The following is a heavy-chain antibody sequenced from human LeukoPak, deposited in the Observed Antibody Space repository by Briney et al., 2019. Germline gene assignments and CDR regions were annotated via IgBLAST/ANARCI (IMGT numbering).Heavy chain of an antibody. Sequence: PGGSLRLSCAASGFTFSSYAMHWVRQAPGKGLEWVAVISYDGSNKYYADSVKGRFTISRDNSKNTLYLQMNSLRAEDTAVYYCAKDTYYDILTGPNPDYWGQGTLVTVSS. CDR2: ISYDGSNK. D-gene: IGHD3-9*01. J-gene: IGHJ4*02. CDR1: GFTFSSYA. V-gene: IGHV3-30*04. CDR3: AKDTYYDILTGPNPDY.